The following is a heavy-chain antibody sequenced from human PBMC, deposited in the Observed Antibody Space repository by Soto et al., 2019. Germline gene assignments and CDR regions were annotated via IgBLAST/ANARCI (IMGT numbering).Heavy chain of an antibody. CDR2: INHTGGT. CDR3: ATRITVFGLLIPPFDP. V-gene: IGHV4-34*01. CDR1: GGSVNGYY. D-gene: IGHD3-3*01. Sequence: PSAPLCHTWGVDGGSVNGYYGNWIRQPPGKGLEWIEEINHTGGTHYNPSLKSRVTMSVDTSKNQFSLRLSSVTAADTAIYYCATRITVFGLLIPPFDPWGQGTQVTLSS. J-gene: IGHJ5*02.